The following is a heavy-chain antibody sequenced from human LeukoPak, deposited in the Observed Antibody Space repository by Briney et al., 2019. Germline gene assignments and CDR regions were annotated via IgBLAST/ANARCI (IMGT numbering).Heavy chain of an antibody. V-gene: IGHV3-13*01. CDR3: ARGSCGYGDCYRALNI. Sequence: GGSLRLSCAASGFTFSNYEMHWVRQATGEGLEWVSSIHTAGDTHYSGSAKGRFIISRENVKNSLYLQMNSLRAEDTAVYYCARGSCGYGDCYRALNIWGQGTIVTVSS. CDR1: GFTFSNYE. D-gene: IGHD2-21*02. J-gene: IGHJ3*02. CDR2: IHTAGDT.